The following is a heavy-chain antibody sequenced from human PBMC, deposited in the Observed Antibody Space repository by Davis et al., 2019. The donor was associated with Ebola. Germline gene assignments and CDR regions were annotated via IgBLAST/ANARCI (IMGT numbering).Heavy chain of an antibody. CDR1: GGSISSSN. J-gene: IGHJ4*02. CDR2: ISSSSSYI. D-gene: IGHD6-6*01. V-gene: IGHV3-21*01. Sequence: ETLSLTCAVSGGSISSSNWWSWVRQPPGKGLEWVSSISSSSSYIYYADSVKGRFTISRDNAKNSLYLQMNSLRDEDTAVYYCARHSTGVEYSSFLTEWGQGTLVTVSS. CDR3: ARHSTGVEYSSFLTE.